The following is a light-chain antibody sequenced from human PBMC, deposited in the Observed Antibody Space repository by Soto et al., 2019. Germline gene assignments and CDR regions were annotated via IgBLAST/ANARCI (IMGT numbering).Light chain of an antibody. J-gene: IGLJ1*01. CDR2: DVS. V-gene: IGLV2-14*01. CDR1: NSDIGRYNF. CDR3: NSYTSSSPPYV. Sequence: QSVLSQPASKSGSAGQSISISCAGTNSDIGRYNFVSWYQQRPGQAPKLLIFDVSNRPSGISDRFSGSKSGQTASLTISGLQAEDEADYYCNSYTSSSPPYVFGTG.